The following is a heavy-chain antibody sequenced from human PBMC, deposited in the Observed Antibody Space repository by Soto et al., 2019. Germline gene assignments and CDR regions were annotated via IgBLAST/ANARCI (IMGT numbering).Heavy chain of an antibody. CDR2: MFTTGTT. D-gene: IGHD5-18*01. CDR1: WFAVVGLY. J-gene: IGHJ4*02. Sequence: GGSLRLSCAASWFAVVGLYMNWVRQAPGKGLEWVSVMFTTGTTYYADSVKGRFTISRDDSKNTLYLQMNSLRAEDTAVYYCARERYSYGFDYWGQGTVVTVSS. CDR3: ARERYSYGFDY. V-gene: IGHV3-53*01.